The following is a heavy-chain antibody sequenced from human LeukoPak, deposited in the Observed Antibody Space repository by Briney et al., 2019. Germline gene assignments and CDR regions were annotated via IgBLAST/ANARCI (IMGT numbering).Heavy chain of an antibody. CDR1: GFTFSSSA. CDR3: ARDRDYAFDY. D-gene: IGHD4-17*01. CDR2: IDSDTYGNTI. V-gene: IGHV3-48*02. J-gene: IGHJ4*02. Sequence: GGSLRLSCAASGFTFSSSAMSWVRQVPGKGLKWISYIDSDTYGNTIYYPHTVKGRFTISRDNAKNSLYLQMDSLRDEDTAVYYCARDRDYAFDYWGQGTLVTVSS.